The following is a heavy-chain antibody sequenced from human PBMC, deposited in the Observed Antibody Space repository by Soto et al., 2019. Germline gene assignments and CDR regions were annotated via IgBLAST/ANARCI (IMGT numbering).Heavy chain of an antibody. CDR3: ARVTVGYCSSTSCLPSLYYGMDV. CDR2: IIPIFGTA. J-gene: IGHJ6*02. Sequence: SVKVSCKASGGTFSSYAISWVRQAPGQGLEWMGGIIPIFGTANYAQKFQGRVTITADESTSTAYMELSSLRSEDTAVYYCARVTVGYCSSTSCLPSLYYGMDVWGQGTTVTVSS. D-gene: IGHD2-2*01. V-gene: IGHV1-69*13. CDR1: GGTFSSYA.